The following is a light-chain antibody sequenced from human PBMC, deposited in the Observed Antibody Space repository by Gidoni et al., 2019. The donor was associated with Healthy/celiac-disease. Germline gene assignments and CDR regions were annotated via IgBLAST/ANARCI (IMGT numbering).Light chain of an antibody. CDR1: SSNIASNT. CDR3: AAWDDSLKGV. J-gene: IGLJ2*01. CDR2: SNN. V-gene: IGLV1-44*01. Sequence: QSLLTQPPSASGTPGQMVTISCSGSSSNIASNTVNWYQQLPGTAPKLLIYSNNPRPSGVPDRFSGSKSGTSAYLAISGLQSEDEADYYCAAWDDSLKGVFGGGTKLTVL.